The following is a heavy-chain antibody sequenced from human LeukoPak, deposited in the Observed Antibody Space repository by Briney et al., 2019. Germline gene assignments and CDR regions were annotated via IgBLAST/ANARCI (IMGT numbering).Heavy chain of an antibody. CDR1: GYTFTSYY. CDR3: ARDLDYYYDSSGYPGY. V-gene: IGHV1-46*01. Sequence: ASVKVSCKASGYTFTSYYMHWVRQAPGQGLEWMGIINPSGGSTSYAQKFQGRVTMTRDMSTSTVYMELSSLRSEDTAVYYCARDLDYYYDSSGYPGYWGQGTLVTVSS. J-gene: IGHJ4*02. D-gene: IGHD3-22*01. CDR2: INPSGGST.